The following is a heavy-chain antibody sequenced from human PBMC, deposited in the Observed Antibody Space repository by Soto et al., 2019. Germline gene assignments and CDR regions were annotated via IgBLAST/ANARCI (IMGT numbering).Heavy chain of an antibody. CDR2: IYFSGST. D-gene: IGHD6-6*01. CDR3: ATSSSPTYFDY. Sequence: LSLTCTVSGGSISSGGFYWSWIRQHPEKGLEWVGYIYFSGSTYYNPSLKSRLAISVDTSKNQFSLKLSSVTAADTAVYYCATSSSPTYFDYWGQGALVTVSS. J-gene: IGHJ4*02. CDR1: GGSISSGGFY. V-gene: IGHV4-31*03.